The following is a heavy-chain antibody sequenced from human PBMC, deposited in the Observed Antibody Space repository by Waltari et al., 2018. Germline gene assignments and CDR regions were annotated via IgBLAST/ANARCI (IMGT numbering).Heavy chain of an antibody. CDR1: GFTSRSYW. Sequence: EVQLVESGGGLVQPGGSLRPSCEASGFTSRSYWMHWVRQAPGKGLVWVSRINGDGGSTSYADSVKGRFTISRDNANNTLYLQMNSLRAEDTAVYYCTRTRYCSTTSCQVDWFDPWGQGTLVTVSS. CDR3: TRTRYCSTTSCQVDWFDP. D-gene: IGHD2-2*01. CDR2: INGDGGST. V-gene: IGHV3-74*01. J-gene: IGHJ5*02.